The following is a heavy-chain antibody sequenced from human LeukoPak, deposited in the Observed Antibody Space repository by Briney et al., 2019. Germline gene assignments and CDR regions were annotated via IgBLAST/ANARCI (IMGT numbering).Heavy chain of an antibody. Sequence: GGSLRLSCAASEFTFSSYSMNWVRQAPGKGLEWVSYITNSGNSKSYADSVKGRFTISRDNTKNSLYLQMNGLRAEDTAVYYCAKSSYYDSSGFYREYYFDYWGQGTLVTVSS. V-gene: IGHV3-48*01. CDR3: AKSSYYDSSGFYREYYFDY. CDR2: ITNSGNSK. J-gene: IGHJ4*02. CDR1: EFTFSSYS. D-gene: IGHD3-22*01.